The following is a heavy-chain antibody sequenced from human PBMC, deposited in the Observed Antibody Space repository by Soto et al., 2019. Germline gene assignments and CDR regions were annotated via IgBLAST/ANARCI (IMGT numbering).Heavy chain of an antibody. CDR2: TYHRGST. Sequence: SETLSLTCSVSGVSISSYFWTWIRQPPGRGLGWIGYTYHRGSTNYSPSLKSRVAIALDTSENAFSLKVSSVTAADTAVYYCARIGGYHGPLDYWGQGTPVTVSS. V-gene: IGHV4-59*01. CDR1: GVSISSYF. CDR3: ARIGGYHGPLDY. J-gene: IGHJ4*02. D-gene: IGHD3-16*02.